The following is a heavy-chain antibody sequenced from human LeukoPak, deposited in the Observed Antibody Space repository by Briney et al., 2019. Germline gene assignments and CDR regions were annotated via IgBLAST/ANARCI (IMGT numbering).Heavy chain of an antibody. D-gene: IGHD3-9*01. Sequence: PSETLSLTCTVSGGSISSSSYYWSWIRQPPGKGLEWIGYIYYSGSTNYNPSLKSRVTISVDTSKNQFSLKLSSVTAADTAVYYCARGYFDWFPADYWGQGTLVTVSS. CDR1: GGSISSSSYY. J-gene: IGHJ4*02. CDR3: ARGYFDWFPADY. V-gene: IGHV4-61*01. CDR2: IYYSGST.